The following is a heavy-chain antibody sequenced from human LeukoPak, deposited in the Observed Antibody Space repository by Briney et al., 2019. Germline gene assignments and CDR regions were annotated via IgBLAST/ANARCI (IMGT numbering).Heavy chain of an antibody. Sequence: SETLSLTCTVSGGTISSYYWSWIRQPPGKGLEWIGYIYYSGSTNYNPSLKSRVTISVDTSKNQFSLKLSSVTAADTAVYYCARLSIVVVPAAIGSPNYYYYGMDVWGQGTTVTVSS. CDR1: GGTISSYY. D-gene: IGHD2-2*01. V-gene: IGHV4-59*08. CDR3: ARLSIVVVPAAIGSPNYYYYGMDV. J-gene: IGHJ6*02. CDR2: IYYSGST.